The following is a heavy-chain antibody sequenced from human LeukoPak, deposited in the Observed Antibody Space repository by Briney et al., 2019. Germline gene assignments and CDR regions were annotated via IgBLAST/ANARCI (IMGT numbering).Heavy chain of an antibody. CDR3: AKRDQVLDY. CDR2: ISGCGGST. J-gene: IGHJ4*02. V-gene: IGHV3-23*01. Sequence: GGSLRLSCAASGFTFSSYAMSWVRQAPGKGLKWVSAISGCGGSTYYAVSVKGRFTISRDNSKNPLYLQMNSLRAEDAGVYCCAKRDQVLDYWGQGTLVTVSS. CDR1: GFTFSSYA. D-gene: IGHD1-1*01.